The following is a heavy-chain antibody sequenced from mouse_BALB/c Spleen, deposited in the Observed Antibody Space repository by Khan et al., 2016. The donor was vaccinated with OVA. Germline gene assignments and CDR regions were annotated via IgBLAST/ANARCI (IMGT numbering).Heavy chain of an antibody. V-gene: IGHV5-4*02. CDR1: GFTFIDYY. CDR3: TREWGCYRYAWFAY. CDR2: ISDGGSYT. D-gene: IGHD2-14*01. J-gene: IGHJ3*01. Sequence: EVALVESGGGLVKPGGSLKLSCAASGFTFIDYYMYWVRQTPEKRLEWVATISDGGSYTYYPDSVKGRFTISRDNAQNNLDLQMNSLKSEDTAMYCCTREWGCYRYAWFAYWGQGTLVTVSA.